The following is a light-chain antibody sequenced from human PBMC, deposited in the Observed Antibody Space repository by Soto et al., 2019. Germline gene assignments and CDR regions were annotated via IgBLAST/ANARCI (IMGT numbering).Light chain of an antibody. V-gene: IGKV3-20*01. Sequence: ETVLTQSPDTLSLSPGERATLSCRASQSVSSSYLAWYQQKPGQAPRLLIYGASSRATGIPDRFSGSGSGTDFTLTISRLEPEDCAVYYCQQYGSSPLTFGGGTKVEIK. CDR2: GAS. CDR3: QQYGSSPLT. J-gene: IGKJ4*01. CDR1: QSVSSSY.